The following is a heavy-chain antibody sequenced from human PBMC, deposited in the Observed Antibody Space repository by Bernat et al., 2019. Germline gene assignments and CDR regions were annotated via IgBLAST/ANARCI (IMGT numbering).Heavy chain of an antibody. D-gene: IGHD2-15*01. CDR2: IWYDGSNK. V-gene: IGHV3-33*01. J-gene: IGHJ3*02. CDR3: ARGPPYCSGGSCQGKDAFDI. CDR1: GFTFSSYG. Sequence: QVQLVESGGGVVQPGRSLRLSCAASGFTFSSYGMHWVRQAPGKGLEWVAVIWYDGSNKYYADSVKGRFTISRDNSKNTLYLQMNSLRAEDTAVYYCARGPPYCSGGSCQGKDAFDIWGQGTMVTVSS.